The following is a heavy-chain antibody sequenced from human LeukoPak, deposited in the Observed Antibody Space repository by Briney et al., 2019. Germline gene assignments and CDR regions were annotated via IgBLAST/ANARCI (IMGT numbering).Heavy chain of an antibody. D-gene: IGHD1-26*01. CDR3: ARHEYSGSYYGLSWFDP. CDR2: IYYSGST. Sequence: KPSETLSLTCTVSGGSISSSGYYWGWIRQPPGEGLEWIASIYYSGSTYYNPSLRSRVTISVYTSKTQLSLKLSSLTAADTAVYYCARHEYSGSYYGLSWFDPWGQGTLVTVSS. CDR1: GGSISSSGYY. J-gene: IGHJ5*02. V-gene: IGHV4-39*01.